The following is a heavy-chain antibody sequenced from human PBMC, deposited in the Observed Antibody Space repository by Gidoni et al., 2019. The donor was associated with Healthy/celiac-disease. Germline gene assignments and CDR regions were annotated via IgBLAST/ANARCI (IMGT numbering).Heavy chain of an antibody. Sequence: QVQLQESGPGLVKPSQTLSLTCTVSGGSISSGSYYWSWTRQPAGKGLEGIGRIYTSGSTNYNPSLKSRVTISVDTTKNQFSLKLSSVTAADTAVYYCARESLQPGGWFDPWGQGTLVTVSS. CDR1: GGSISSGSYY. V-gene: IGHV4-61*02. CDR2: IYTSGST. J-gene: IGHJ5*02. CDR3: ARESLQPGGWFDP. D-gene: IGHD3-16*01.